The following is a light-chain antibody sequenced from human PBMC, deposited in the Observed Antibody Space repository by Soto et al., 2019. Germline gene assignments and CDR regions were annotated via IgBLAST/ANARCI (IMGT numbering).Light chain of an antibody. CDR1: SIDVGRTNI. V-gene: IGLV2-23*01. CDR2: EAT. CDR3: SSHPHTRGFSFV. Sequence: QSALTQPASVSGSPGQSITISCTGTSIDVGRTNIVSWYQQHPGKAPKLMIYEATKRPSGVSDRFSGSKSGNTASLTISGHHAEDAGVFYSSSHPHTRGFSFVFGNVT. J-gene: IGLJ1*01.